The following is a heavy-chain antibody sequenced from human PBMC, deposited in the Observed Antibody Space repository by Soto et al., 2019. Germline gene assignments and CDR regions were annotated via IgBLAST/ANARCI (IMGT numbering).Heavy chain of an antibody. D-gene: IGHD3-10*01. CDR2: LVPVFGTA. J-gene: IGHJ4*02. CDR3: ARSPGVFDY. Sequence: QGQLVQSVAEVKKPGSSVKVSCKASGGTFSSLAISWVRQAPGQGLEWMGGLVPVFGTANYAQKFQDRITITADKSTSTSYMELSSMSSEDTAVYYCARSPGVFDYWGQGTLITVSS. V-gene: IGHV1-69*06. CDR1: GGTFSSLA.